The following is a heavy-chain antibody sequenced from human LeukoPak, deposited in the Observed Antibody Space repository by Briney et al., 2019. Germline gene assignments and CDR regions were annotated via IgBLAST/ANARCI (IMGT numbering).Heavy chain of an antibody. CDR2: ISWNSGSI. D-gene: IGHD3-10*01. Sequence: PGGSLRLSCAASGFTFDDYAMHWVRQAPGKGLEWVSGISWNSGSIGYADSVKGRFTISRDNAKNSLYLQMNSLRAEDTALYYCAKELGSGSYPTDYYGMDVWGQGTTVTVS. J-gene: IGHJ6*02. V-gene: IGHV3-9*01. CDR3: AKELGSGSYPTDYYGMDV. CDR1: GFTFDDYA.